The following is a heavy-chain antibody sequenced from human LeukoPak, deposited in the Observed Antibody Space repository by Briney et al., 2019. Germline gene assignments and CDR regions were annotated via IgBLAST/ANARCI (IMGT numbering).Heavy chain of an antibody. CDR2: IIPIFGTA. CDR1: GGTFSSYA. J-gene: IGHJ4*02. CDR3: AWGKSGYDCDY. D-gene: IGHD5-12*01. V-gene: IGHV1-69*05. Sequence: SVKVSCKASGGTFSSYAISWVRQAPGQGLEWMGGIIPIFGTANYAQKFQGRVTITTDESMSTAYMELSSLRSEDTAVYYCAWGKSGYDCDYWGQGTLVTVSS.